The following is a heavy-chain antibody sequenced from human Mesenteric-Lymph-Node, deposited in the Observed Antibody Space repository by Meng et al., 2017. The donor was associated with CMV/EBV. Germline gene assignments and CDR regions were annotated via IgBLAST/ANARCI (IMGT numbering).Heavy chain of an antibody. J-gene: IGHJ4*02. D-gene: IGHD1-14*01. CDR1: GFTFSSYS. CDR3: ARGADPEDY. CDR2: ISSSSYI. V-gene: IGHV3-21*01. Sequence: GESLKISCAASGFTFSSYSMNWVRQAPGKGLEWVSSISSSSYIYYADSVKGRFTISRDNAKNSLYLQMNSLRAEDTAVYYCARGADPEDYWGQGMLVTVSS.